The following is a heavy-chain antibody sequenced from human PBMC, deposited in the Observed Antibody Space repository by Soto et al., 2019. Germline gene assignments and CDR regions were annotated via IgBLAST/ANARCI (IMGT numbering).Heavy chain of an antibody. J-gene: IGHJ3*01. CDR2: IFHGGNT. CDR1: GFFISSGNY. V-gene: IGHV4-38-2*01. D-gene: IGHD2-15*01. Sequence: PSETLSLTCAVSGFFISSGNYWGCIRKPPGKGLEWIGSIFHGGNTYYNPSLKSRVTISVDMSKNQFSLKLNSVTAADTAFYYCARARWYDAFDVWGQGTVVTVSS. CDR3: ARARWYDAFDV.